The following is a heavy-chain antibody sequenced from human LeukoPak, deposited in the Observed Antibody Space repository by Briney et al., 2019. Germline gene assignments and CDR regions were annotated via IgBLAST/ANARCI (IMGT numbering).Heavy chain of an antibody. CDR1: GFTFNSHA. Sequence: PGGSLRLSCAASGFTFNSHAITWVRQPPGKGLEWVSAISGGGGTTYYADSVKGRFTISRDNSKNTLYLQLNSLRPEDTAIYYCAKDFEVHSNGCRGYFDYWGQGTLVTVSS. D-gene: IGHD6-19*01. V-gene: IGHV3-23*01. CDR3: AKDFEVHSNGCRGYFDY. J-gene: IGHJ4*02. CDR2: ISGGGGTT.